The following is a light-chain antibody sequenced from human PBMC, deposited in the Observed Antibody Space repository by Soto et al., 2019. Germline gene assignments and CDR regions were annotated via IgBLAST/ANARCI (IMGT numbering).Light chain of an antibody. CDR1: SSNIGSFYD. CDR2: GDN. CDR3: QSYDNSLSHVV. J-gene: IGLJ2*01. V-gene: IGLV1-40*01. Sequence: QPVLTQPPSVSGAPGQRVTIPCTGSSSNIGSFYDVHWYQQLPGTVPKLLIYGDNNRPSGVPDRFSGSKSGTSASLAITGLQPEDEADYYCQSYDNSLSHVVFGGGTQLTVL.